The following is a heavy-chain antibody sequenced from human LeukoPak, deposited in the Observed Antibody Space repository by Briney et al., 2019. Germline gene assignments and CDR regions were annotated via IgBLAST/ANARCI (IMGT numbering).Heavy chain of an antibody. J-gene: IGHJ2*01. CDR2: ISSSSNTI. CDR1: GFTFSFYS. D-gene: IGHD6-19*01. Sequence: GGSLRLSCAASGFTFSFYSMNWVRQAPGKGLEWVSYISSSSNTIYYADSVKGRFTISRDNAKNSLYLQINSLRAEGTAVYYCARGELTVAGTVWYFGLWGRGTLVTVSS. V-gene: IGHV3-48*01. CDR3: ARGELTVAGTVWYFGL.